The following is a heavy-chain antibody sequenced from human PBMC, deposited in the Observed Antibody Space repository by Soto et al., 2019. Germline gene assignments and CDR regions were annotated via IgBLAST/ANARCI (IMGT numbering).Heavy chain of an antibody. D-gene: IGHD2-15*01. Sequence: ASVKVSCKASGYTFTSYGISWLRQAPGQGLEWMGWISAYNGNTNYAQKLQGRVTMTTDTSTSTAYMELRSLRSDDTAVYYCAREACSGGSCLNHYYYGMDVWGQGTTVTVSS. V-gene: IGHV1-18*01. CDR2: ISAYNGNT. J-gene: IGHJ6*02. CDR3: AREACSGGSCLNHYYYGMDV. CDR1: GYTFTSYG.